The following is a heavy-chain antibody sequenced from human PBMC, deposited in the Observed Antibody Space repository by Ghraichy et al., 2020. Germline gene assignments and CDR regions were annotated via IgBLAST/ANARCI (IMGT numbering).Heavy chain of an antibody. D-gene: IGHD2-15*01. Sequence: SQTLSLTCTVSGGSIRSYYWSWVRQPAGKGLEWIGRIYSSGSTNDNPSLKSRDTMSVDTSKNQFSLKLTSVTAADTAVYYCARDRFVVAGIGDAFDIWGQGTLVAISA. J-gene: IGHJ3*02. CDR3: ARDRFVVAGIGDAFDI. CDR2: IYSSGST. CDR1: GGSIRSYY. V-gene: IGHV4-4*07.